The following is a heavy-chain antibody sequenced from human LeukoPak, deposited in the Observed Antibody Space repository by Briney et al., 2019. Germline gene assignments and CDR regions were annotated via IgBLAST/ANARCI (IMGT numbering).Heavy chain of an antibody. CDR1: GGSISSNSYY. V-gene: IGHV4-39*01. CDR2: IYYSGST. J-gene: IGHJ4*02. Sequence: SETLSLTCTASGGSISSNSYYWGWLPQPPGKGLEWIRSIYYSGSTYDNPSLKSRVTISVATSKNQFSLKLSSVTAADTAVYYCARRGYYYSSGSYYFDYWGQGTLVTVSS. D-gene: IGHD3-10*01. CDR3: ARRGYYYSSGSYYFDY.